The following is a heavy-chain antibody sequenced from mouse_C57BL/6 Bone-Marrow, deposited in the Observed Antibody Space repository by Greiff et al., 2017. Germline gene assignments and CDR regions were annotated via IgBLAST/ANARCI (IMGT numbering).Heavy chain of an antibody. CDR2: ISSGSSTI. CDR3: ASYYSNCYWYFDV. CDR1: GFTFSDYG. J-gene: IGHJ1*03. Sequence: DVHLVESGGGLVKPGGSLKLSCAASGFTFSDYGMHWVRQAPEKGLEWVAYISSGSSTIYYADTVKGRFTISRDNAKNTLFLQMTSLRSEDTAMYYCASYYSNCYWYFDVWGTGTTVTVSS. V-gene: IGHV5-17*01. D-gene: IGHD2-5*01.